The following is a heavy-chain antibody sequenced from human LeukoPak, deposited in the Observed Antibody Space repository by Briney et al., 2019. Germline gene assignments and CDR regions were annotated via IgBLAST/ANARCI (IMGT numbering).Heavy chain of an antibody. J-gene: IGHJ4*02. V-gene: IGHV3-73*01. Sequence: GGSVRLSCVTSGFTFSGSATHWVRQASGKGLEWIGRIRVKAHNYATVYAASMKGRFTISRDDSKNTAYLQMTSLKPEDTAVYYCAALRPFDYWGQGTLVTVSS. CDR2: IRVKAHNYAT. CDR3: AALRPFDY. D-gene: IGHD3-16*01. CDR1: GFTFSGSA.